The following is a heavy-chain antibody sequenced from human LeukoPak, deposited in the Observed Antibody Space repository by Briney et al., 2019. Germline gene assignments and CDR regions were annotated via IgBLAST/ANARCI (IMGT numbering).Heavy chain of an antibody. CDR3: ARDSSSGWYDFDY. CDR1: GASISSYY. V-gene: IGHV3-53*01. CDR2: IYSGGST. D-gene: IGHD6-19*01. J-gene: IGHJ4*02. Sequence: ETLSLTCTVSGASISSYYWSWVRQAPGKGLEWVSVIYSGGSTYYADSVKGRFTISRDNSKNTLYLQMNSLRAEDTAVYYCARDSSSGWYDFDYWAREPWSPSPQ.